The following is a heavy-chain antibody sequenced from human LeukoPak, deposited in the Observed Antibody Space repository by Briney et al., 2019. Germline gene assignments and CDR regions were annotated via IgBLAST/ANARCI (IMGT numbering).Heavy chain of an antibody. CDR3: ARDLSGAMEY. D-gene: IGHD1-26*01. J-gene: IGHJ4*02. V-gene: IGHV3-30*03. Sequence: GGSLRLSCAASGFTFSSYGMHWVRQAPGKGLEWVAVISYDGSNKYYADSVKGRFTISRDNSKNTLYLQMNSLRAEDTAVYYCARDLSGAMEYWGQGTLVTVSS. CDR1: GFTFSSYG. CDR2: ISYDGSNK.